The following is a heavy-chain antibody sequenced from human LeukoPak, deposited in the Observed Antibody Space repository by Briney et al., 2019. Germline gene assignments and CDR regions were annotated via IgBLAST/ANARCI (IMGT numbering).Heavy chain of an antibody. J-gene: IGHJ6*03. CDR2: ILDSGYST. Sequence: GGSLRLSCAASGFTFSGYYMTWVRQAPGKGLEWVSGILDSGYSTYYANSVKGRFTISRDDSNNTLYLQMNSLRAEDTAVYYCAKLGGHPLHNYYVGVWGKGTTVAVSS. CDR1: GFTFSGYY. V-gene: IGHV3-23*01. D-gene: IGHD3-16*01. CDR3: AKLGGHPLHNYYVGV.